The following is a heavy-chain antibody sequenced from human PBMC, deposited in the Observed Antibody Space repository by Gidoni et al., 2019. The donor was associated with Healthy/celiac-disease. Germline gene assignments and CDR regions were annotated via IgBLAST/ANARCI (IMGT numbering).Heavy chain of an antibody. CDR2: IYYSGST. D-gene: IGHD6-13*01. J-gene: IGHJ6*02. Sequence: QLQLQESGPRLVKPSETLSPTCTASGDSISSRSYYWGRIRQPPGKGLEWIGSIYYSGSTYYNPSLKSRVTISVDTSKNQFSLKLTSVTAADTAVYYCARQAAAGYYYGMDVWGQGTTVTVSS. CDR3: ARQAAAGYYYGMDV. CDR1: GDSISSRSYY. V-gene: IGHV4-39*01.